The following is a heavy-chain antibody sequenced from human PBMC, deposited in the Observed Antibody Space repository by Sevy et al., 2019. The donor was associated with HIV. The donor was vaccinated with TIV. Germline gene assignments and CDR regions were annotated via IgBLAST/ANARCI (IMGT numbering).Heavy chain of an antibody. D-gene: IGHD3-3*02. J-gene: IGHJ4*02. Sequence: GESLKISCAASGFTFSSYAMSWVRQAPGKGLEWVSAISGSGGSTYYADSVKGRFTISRDNSKNTLYLQMNSLRAEDTAVYYCASPLLKSIFGVLWGQGTLVTVSS. CDR1: GFTFSSYA. CDR2: ISGSGGST. CDR3: ASPLLKSIFGVL. V-gene: IGHV3-23*01.